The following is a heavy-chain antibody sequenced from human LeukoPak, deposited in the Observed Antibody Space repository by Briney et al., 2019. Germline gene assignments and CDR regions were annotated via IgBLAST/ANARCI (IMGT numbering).Heavy chain of an antibody. CDR2: MNPNSGNT. D-gene: IGHD3-22*01. Sequence: ASVKVSCKASGYTFTSYDVNWVRQATGQGLEWMGWMNPNSGNTGYAQKFQGRVTMTRNTAIGTAYMELSSLRSEDTAVYYCARVGYDSSGYQFDYWGQGTLVTVSS. V-gene: IGHV1-8*01. J-gene: IGHJ4*02. CDR1: GYTFTSYD. CDR3: ARVGYDSSGYQFDY.